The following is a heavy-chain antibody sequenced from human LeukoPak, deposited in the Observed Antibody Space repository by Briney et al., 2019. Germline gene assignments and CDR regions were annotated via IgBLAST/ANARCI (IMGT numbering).Heavy chain of an antibody. V-gene: IGHV3-48*04. D-gene: IGHD3-10*01. J-gene: IGHJ6*03. CDR3: ARLGFGESSHYYYYYMDV. CDR1: GFTFSSYS. Sequence: GGSLRLSCAASGFTFSSYSMNWVRQAPGKGLEWVSYISSISSSSTYYADSVKGRFTISRDNAKNSLYLQMNSLRAEDTAVYYCARLGFGESSHYYYYYMDVWGKGTTVTVSS. CDR2: ISSISSSST.